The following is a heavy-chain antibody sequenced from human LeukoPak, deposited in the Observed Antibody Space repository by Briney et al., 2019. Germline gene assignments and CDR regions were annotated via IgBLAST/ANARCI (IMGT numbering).Heavy chain of an antibody. CDR2: IYTGGDT. D-gene: IGHD5-18*01. CDR1: GFTVSSNY. Sequence: PGGSLRLSCAASGFTVSSNYMSWVRQPPGKGLEWVSVIYTGGDTSYADSVKGRFTISRDSSKNTLYHQMSSLRADDTAVYYCARDPGYSYGYLFDYWGQGTLVTVSS. V-gene: IGHV3-53*01. CDR3: ARDPGYSYGYLFDY. J-gene: IGHJ4*02.